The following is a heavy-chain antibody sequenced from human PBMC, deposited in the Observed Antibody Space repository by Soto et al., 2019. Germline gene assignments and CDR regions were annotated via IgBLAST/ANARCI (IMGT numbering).Heavy chain of an antibody. D-gene: IGHD2-15*01. CDR1: GFTFSSYA. J-gene: IGHJ3*02. CDR2: ISGSGGST. V-gene: IGHV3-23*01. CDR3: AKDLSGAWGSSGGSWWVHDAFDI. Sequence: GGSLRLSCAASGFTFSSYAMSWVRQAPGKGLEWVSAISGSGGSTYYADSVKGRFTISRDNSKNTLYLQMNSLRAEDTAVYYCAKDLSGAWGSSGGSWWVHDAFDIWGQGTMVTVSS.